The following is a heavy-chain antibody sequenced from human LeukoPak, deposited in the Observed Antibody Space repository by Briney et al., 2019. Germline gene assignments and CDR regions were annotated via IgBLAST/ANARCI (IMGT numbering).Heavy chain of an antibody. D-gene: IGHD3-22*01. J-gene: IGHJ4*02. V-gene: IGHV3-21*01. CDR1: GFTFSSYS. CDR3: ASLDGYYDSSGPWSGY. Sequence: GGSLRPSCAASGFTFSSYSMNWVRQAPGKGLEWVSSISSSSSYIYYADSVKGRFTISRDNAKNSLYLQMNSLRAEDTAVYYCASLDGYYDSSGPWSGYWGQGTLVTVSS. CDR2: ISSSSSYI.